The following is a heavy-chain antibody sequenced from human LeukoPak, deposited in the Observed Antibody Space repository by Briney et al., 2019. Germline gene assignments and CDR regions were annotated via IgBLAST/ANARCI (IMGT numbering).Heavy chain of an antibody. V-gene: IGHV3-21*01. D-gene: IGHD3-22*01. J-gene: IGHJ4*02. Sequence: GGSLRLSCAASGFTFSTYRMNWVRQAPGKGLEWVSSISSSSSYIYYADSVKGRLTISRDNAKNSLYLQMNSLRAEDTAVYYCAREGGGYDSSGYFQDNWGQGTLVTVSS. CDR2: ISSSSSYI. CDR3: AREGGGYDSSGYFQDN. CDR1: GFTFSTYR.